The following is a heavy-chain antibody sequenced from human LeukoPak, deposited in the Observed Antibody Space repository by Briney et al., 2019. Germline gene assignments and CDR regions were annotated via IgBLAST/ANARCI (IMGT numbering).Heavy chain of an antibody. D-gene: IGHD3-3*01. Sequence: GASVKVSCKASGYTFTSYDINWVRQATGQGLEWMGRINPNSGGTNYAQKFQGRVTMTRDTSISTAYMELSRLRSDDTAVYYCARVGFYDAFDIWGQGTMVTVSS. CDR3: ARVGFYDAFDI. J-gene: IGHJ3*02. CDR1: GYTFTSYD. V-gene: IGHV1-2*06. CDR2: INPNSGGT.